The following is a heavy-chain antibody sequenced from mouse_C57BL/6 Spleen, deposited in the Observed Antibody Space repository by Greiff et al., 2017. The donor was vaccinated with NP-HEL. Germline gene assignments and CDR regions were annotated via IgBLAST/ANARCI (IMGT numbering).Heavy chain of an antibody. CDR1: GYSITSGYD. D-gene: IGHD2-2*01. CDR2: ISYSGST. V-gene: IGHV3-1*01. J-gene: IGHJ3*01. CDR3: ASRNGYDEGFAY. Sequence: EVQLQQSGPGMVKPSQSLSLTCTVTGYSITSGYDWHWIRHFPGNKLEWMGYISYSGSTNYNPSLKSRISITHDTSKNHFFLKLNSVTTEDTATYYCASRNGYDEGFAYWGQGTLVTVSA.